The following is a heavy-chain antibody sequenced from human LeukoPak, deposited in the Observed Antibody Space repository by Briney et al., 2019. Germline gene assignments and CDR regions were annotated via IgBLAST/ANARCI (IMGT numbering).Heavy chain of an antibody. Sequence: GASVKVSCKASGGTFSSYAISWVRQAPGQGLEWRGGIIPIFGTANYAQKFQGRVTITADESTTTAYMELSSLRSEDTAVYYCANPRSQLLPEWFDPWGQGTLVTVSS. D-gene: IGHD2-2*01. CDR2: IIPIFGTA. CDR1: GGTFSSYA. CDR3: ANPRSQLLPEWFDP. J-gene: IGHJ5*02. V-gene: IGHV1-69*13.